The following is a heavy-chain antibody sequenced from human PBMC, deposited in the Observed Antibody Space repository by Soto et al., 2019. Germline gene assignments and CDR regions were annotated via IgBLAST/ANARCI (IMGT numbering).Heavy chain of an antibody. CDR1: GYTFTSYY. V-gene: IGHV1-46*03. Sequence: QVQLVQSGAEVKKPGASVKVSCKASGYTFTSYYMHWVRQAPGQGLEWMGIINPSGGSTSYAQKFQGRVTMIRDTSTSTVYMELSSLRSEDTAVYYCARAGGAVAGPTLDAFDIWGQGTMVTVSS. D-gene: IGHD6-19*01. CDR2: INPSGGST. J-gene: IGHJ3*02. CDR3: ARAGGAVAGPTLDAFDI.